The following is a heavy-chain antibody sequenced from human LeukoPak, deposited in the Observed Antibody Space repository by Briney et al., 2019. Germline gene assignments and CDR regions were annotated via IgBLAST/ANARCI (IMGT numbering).Heavy chain of an antibody. CDR2: ISGFGGST. D-gene: IGHD6-13*01. Sequence: GGSLRLSCAASGFTFSRYAMSWVRQAPGKGLEWVSGISGFGGSTYYAPSVKGRLTISRDNFGNMLYLHLDGLRVEDTAIYYCARRSGSSWSSFDYWGQGALVTVSS. V-gene: IGHV3-23*01. CDR1: GFTFSRYA. CDR3: ARRSGSSWSSFDY. J-gene: IGHJ4*02.